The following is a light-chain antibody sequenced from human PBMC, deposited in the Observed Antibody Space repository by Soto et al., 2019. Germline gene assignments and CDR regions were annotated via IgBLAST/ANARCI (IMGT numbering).Light chain of an antibody. V-gene: IGLV4-60*03. CDR2: LDRSGTY. CDR1: SVHNTYI. CDR3: ETWYSNTHKV. Sequence: QLVLTQSSSASASLGSSVKLTCILSSVHNTYIIAWHQQQPGKAPRFLMTLDRSGTYNRGSGVPDRFSGSSSGADRYLTISNLQSEDEGDYYCETWYSNTHKVFGGGTKLTVL. J-gene: IGLJ3*02.